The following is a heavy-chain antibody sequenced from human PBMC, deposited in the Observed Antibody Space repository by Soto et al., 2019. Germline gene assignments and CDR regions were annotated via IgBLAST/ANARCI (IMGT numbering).Heavy chain of an antibody. CDR2: INSDGSST. Sequence: GVLRLSCAASGFTFSSYWMHWVRQAPGKGLVWVSRINSDGSSTSYADSVKGRFTISRDNAKNTLYLQMNSLRAEDTAVYYCARDLEGSGYDFWSGYYTAYYYYGMDVWGQGTTVTVSS. CDR1: GFTFSSYW. D-gene: IGHD3-3*01. V-gene: IGHV3-74*01. J-gene: IGHJ6*02. CDR3: ARDLEGSGYDFWSGYYTAYYYYGMDV.